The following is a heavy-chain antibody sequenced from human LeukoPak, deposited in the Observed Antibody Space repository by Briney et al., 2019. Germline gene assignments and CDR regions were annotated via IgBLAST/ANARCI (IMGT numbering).Heavy chain of an antibody. CDR3: ARGSNWNSYDY. J-gene: IGHJ4*02. Sequence: SQTLSLTCTVSRGSISSAGYYWSWIRQPAGKGLEWIGRDYTSGRTNYIPSLKSRVTISLDTSNKQFSLKLSSVTAADTAVYYCARGSNWNSYDYWGQGTLVTVSS. CDR1: RGSISSAGYY. D-gene: IGHD1-1*01. CDR2: DYTSGRT. V-gene: IGHV4-61*02.